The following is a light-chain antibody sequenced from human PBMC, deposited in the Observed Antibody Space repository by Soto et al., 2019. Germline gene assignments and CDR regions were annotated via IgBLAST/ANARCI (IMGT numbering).Light chain of an antibody. CDR1: SSDVGAYNS. Sequence: QSALTQPASLSGSPGQSITISCTGTSSDVGAYNSVAWYQHNPGKAPKLMIYDVSNRPSGVSSRFSGSKSANTASLSISGLQADDEADYYCSSYTSSSTLVFGTGTKVTVL. J-gene: IGLJ1*01. CDR2: DVS. CDR3: SSYTSSSTLV. V-gene: IGLV2-14*01.